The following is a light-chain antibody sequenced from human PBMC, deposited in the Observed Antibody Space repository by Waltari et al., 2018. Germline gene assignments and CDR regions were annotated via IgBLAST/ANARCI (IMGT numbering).Light chain of an antibody. CDR2: EVT. CDR3: SSYAGSNNYV. V-gene: IGLV2-8*01. Sequence: QSALTQPPSASGSLGQPVTIPCTGTSSDVGGYNYVSWYQQHPGKAPKRMIYEVTKRPSGVPDRFSGSKSGNTASLTVSGLQPEDEADYYCSSYAGSNNYVFGTGTEVTVL. CDR1: SSDVGGYNY. J-gene: IGLJ1*01.